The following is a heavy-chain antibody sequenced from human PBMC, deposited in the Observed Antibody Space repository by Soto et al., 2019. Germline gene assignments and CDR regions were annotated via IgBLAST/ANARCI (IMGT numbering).Heavy chain of an antibody. J-gene: IGHJ3*01. CDR1: GFNFGTYW. D-gene: IGHD2-15*01. CDR2: IAPGQSYT. V-gene: IGHV5-10-1*01. CDR3: AKVNFFDTPGTFAV. Sequence: GEPLRSCCDASGFNFGTYWVSWVRQRPGKGLEWMGRIAPGQSYTFYSPSFQGHVTISADTSKNTVSLQMSSLRAEDTAMYFCAKVNFFDTPGTFAVWGQGTPVTVS.